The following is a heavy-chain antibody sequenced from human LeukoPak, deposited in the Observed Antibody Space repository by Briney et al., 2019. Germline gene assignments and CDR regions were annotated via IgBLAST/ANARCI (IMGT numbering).Heavy chain of an antibody. CDR3: ARDRGYEGYDSYYYYYYGMDV. Sequence: GGSLRLSCAASGFTFSDYYMSWIRQAPGKGLEWVSYISSSGSTIYYADSVKGRFTISRDNAKNSLYLQMNSLRAEDTAVYYCARDRGYEGYDSYYYYYYGMDVWGQGTTVTVSS. V-gene: IGHV3-11*01. J-gene: IGHJ6*02. D-gene: IGHD5-12*01. CDR1: GFTFSDYY. CDR2: ISSSGSTI.